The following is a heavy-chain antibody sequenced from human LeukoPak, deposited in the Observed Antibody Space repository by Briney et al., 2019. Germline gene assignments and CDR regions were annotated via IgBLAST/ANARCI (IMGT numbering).Heavy chain of an antibody. CDR2: INSDGRST. CDR3: ARRLPTVTTYYFDY. D-gene: IGHD4-17*01. V-gene: IGHV3-74*01. Sequence: GGSLRLSCAASRFTFSSYCMHWVRQAPGKGLVWVSRINSDGRSTSYADSVKGRFTISRDNAKNTLYLQMNSLRAEDTAVYYCARRLPTVTTYYFDYWGQGTLVTVSS. J-gene: IGHJ4*02. CDR1: RFTFSSYC.